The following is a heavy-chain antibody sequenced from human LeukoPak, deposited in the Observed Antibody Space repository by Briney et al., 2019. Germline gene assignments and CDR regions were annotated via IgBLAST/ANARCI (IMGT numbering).Heavy chain of an antibody. CDR3: AKEGQDYDYTWGSYRETHFDY. V-gene: IGHV3-23*01. Sequence: GGSLRLSCATSGFTVSSNYMTWVRQAPGKGLEWVSALSGSGGSTYYVDSVKGRFTISRDNSKNTLFLQMNSLRAEDTAVYYCAKEGQDYDYTWGSYRETHFDYWGQGTLVTVSS. CDR2: LSGSGGST. CDR1: GFTVSSNY. J-gene: IGHJ4*02. D-gene: IGHD3-16*02.